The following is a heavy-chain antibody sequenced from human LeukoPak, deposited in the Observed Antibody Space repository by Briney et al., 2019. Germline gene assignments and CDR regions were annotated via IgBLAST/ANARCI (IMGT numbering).Heavy chain of an antibody. CDR2: IYSSGST. CDR1: GGSISSHY. Sequence: SEALSLTCTVPGGSISSHYWSWIRQPAGRVLEWIGHIYSSGSTNYNPSLKSRVTMSLDTSKNLFSLKLSSVTAADTAVYYCARDADYRYFDYWGQGALVTVSS. D-gene: IGHD4-11*01. CDR3: ARDADYRYFDY. V-gene: IGHV4-4*07. J-gene: IGHJ4*02.